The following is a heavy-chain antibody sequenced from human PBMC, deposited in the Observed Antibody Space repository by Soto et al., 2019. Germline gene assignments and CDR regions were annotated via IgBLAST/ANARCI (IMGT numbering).Heavy chain of an antibody. Sequence: PGESLKISCQCSGYSFTSYWIGWVRQMPGKDLEWMGIIYPGDSDTRYSPSFQGQVTISADKSISTAYLQWSSLKASDTAMYYCARQVVAAAGIDYYYGMDVWGQGTTVTVSS. CDR2: IYPGDSDT. CDR1: GYSFTSYW. D-gene: IGHD6-13*01. J-gene: IGHJ6*02. V-gene: IGHV5-51*01. CDR3: ARQVVAAAGIDYYYGMDV.